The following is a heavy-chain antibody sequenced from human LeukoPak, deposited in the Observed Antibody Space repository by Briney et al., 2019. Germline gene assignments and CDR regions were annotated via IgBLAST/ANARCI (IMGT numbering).Heavy chain of an antibody. CDR2: IIPIFGTA. D-gene: IGHD1-26*01. CDR1: GGTFSSYA. J-gene: IGHJ4*02. Sequence: ASVKVSCKASGGTFSSYAISWVRQAPGQGLEWMGGIIPIFGTANYAQKFQGRVTMTEDTSTDTAYMELSSLRSEDTAVYYCATVIVGATTFTFDYWGQGTLVTVSS. CDR3: ATVIVGATTFTFDY. V-gene: IGHV1-69*06.